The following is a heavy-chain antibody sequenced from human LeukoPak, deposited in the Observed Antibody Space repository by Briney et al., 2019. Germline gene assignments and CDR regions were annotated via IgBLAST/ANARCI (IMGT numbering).Heavy chain of an antibody. CDR2: IYYSGST. J-gene: IGHJ5*02. CDR1: GGSISSSSYY. D-gene: IGHD4-17*01. CDR3: AREDYGDYVHNWFDP. Sequence: SETLSLTCTVSGGSISSSSYYWGWIRQPPGKGLEWIGSIYYSGSTYYNPSLKSRVTISVDTSKNQFSLRLSSVTAADTAVYYCAREDYGDYVHNWFDPWGQGTLVTVSS. V-gene: IGHV4-39*01.